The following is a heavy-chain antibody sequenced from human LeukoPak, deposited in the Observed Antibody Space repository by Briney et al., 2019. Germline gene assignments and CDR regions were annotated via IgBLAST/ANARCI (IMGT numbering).Heavy chain of an antibody. CDR2: IYYSGST. V-gene: IGHV4-59*01. J-gene: IGHJ4*02. Sequence: ASETLSLTCTVSGGSISSYYWSWIRQPPGKRLEWIGYIYYSGSTNYNPSLKSRVTISVDTSKNQFSLKLSSVTAADTAVYYCARGLNRYYFDYWGQGTLVTVSS. D-gene: IGHD3-16*01. CDR1: GGSISSYY. CDR3: ARGLNRYYFDY.